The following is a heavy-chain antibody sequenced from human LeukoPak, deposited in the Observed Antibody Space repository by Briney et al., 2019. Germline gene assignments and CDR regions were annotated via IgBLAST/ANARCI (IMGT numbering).Heavy chain of an antibody. CDR3: PTGNP. CDR1: GFTFVNAS. Sequence: GGSLRLSCLTAGFTFVNASMSWVRHAPGGGREWVGLMKGKAEGGTTCYFAPVKDIFRISRDDSSNTLYFPTNSLSIGDTGVYYCPTGNPWGQGTLVTVSS. J-gene: IGHJ5*02. V-gene: IGHV3-15*01. CDR2: MKGKAEGGTT.